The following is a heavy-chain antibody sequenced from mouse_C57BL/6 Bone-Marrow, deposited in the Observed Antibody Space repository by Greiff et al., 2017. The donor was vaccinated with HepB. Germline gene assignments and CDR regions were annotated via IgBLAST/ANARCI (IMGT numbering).Heavy chain of an antibody. D-gene: IGHD1-1*01. CDR2: IDPEDGET. CDR3: ARSHFYYGSSLDWYFDV. V-gene: IGHV14-2*01. CDR1: GFNIKDYY. J-gene: IGHJ1*03. Sequence: EVQLQQSGAELVKPGASVKLSCTASGFNIKDYYMHWVKQRTEQGLEWIGRIDPEDGETKYAPKFKGKATITEDTSSNTAYLQLSSLTSEDTAVYYCARSHFYYGSSLDWYFDVWGTGTTVTVSS.